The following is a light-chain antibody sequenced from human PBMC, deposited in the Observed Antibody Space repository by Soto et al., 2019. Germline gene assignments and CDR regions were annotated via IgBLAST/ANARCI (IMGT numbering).Light chain of an antibody. V-gene: IGKV1-5*03. J-gene: IGKJ2*01. CDR1: QSFNTW. CDR2: KTS. CDR3: QQYNSYPYT. Sequence: DVQMTQSPSSLSPSVGDRVTITCRASQSFNTWLAWYQQKPGKASKLLIYKTSILESGVPSRFSGSGSGTEFTLTISSLQPEDSATYYCQQYNSYPYTFGQGTKLEIK.